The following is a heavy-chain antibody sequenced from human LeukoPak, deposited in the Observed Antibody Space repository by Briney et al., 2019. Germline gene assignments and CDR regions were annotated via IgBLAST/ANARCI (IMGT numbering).Heavy chain of an antibody. CDR3: ARVTRDGYKDY. CDR1: GFTVSSNY. Sequence: GGSLRLSCAASGFTVSSNYMSWVPQAPGKGLEWVSVIYSGGSTYYADSVKGRFTISRDNSKNTLYLQMNSLRAEDTAVYYCARVTRDGYKDYWGEGTLVTVSS. CDR2: IYSGGST. J-gene: IGHJ4*02. D-gene: IGHD5-24*01. V-gene: IGHV3-53*01.